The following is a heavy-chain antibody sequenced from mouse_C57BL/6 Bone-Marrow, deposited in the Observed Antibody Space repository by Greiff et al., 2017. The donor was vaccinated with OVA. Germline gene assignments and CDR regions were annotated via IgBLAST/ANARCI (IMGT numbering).Heavy chain of an antibody. D-gene: IGHD3-2*02. CDR2: IDPSDSYT. CDR3: ASSEDY. Sequence: QVQLQQPGAELVKPGASVKLSCKASGYTFTSYWMQWVKQRPGQGLEWIGEIDPSDSYTNYNQKFKGKATLTVDTSSSTAYMQLSSLTSEDSAVYYCASSEDYWGQGTTLTVSS. J-gene: IGHJ2*01. V-gene: IGHV1-50*01. CDR1: GYTFTSYW.